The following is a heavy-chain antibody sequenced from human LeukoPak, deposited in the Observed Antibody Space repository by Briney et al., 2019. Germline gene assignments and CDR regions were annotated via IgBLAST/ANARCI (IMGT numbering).Heavy chain of an antibody. Sequence: PGRSLRLSCAASGFTFSSYAMHWVRQAPGKGLEWVAVISYDGSNKYYADSVKGRFTISRDNSKNTLYLQMNSLRAEDTAVYYCASSETGTTGGYYGMYVWGQGTTVTVSS. J-gene: IGHJ6*02. CDR3: ASSETGTTGGYYGMYV. CDR1: GFTFSSYA. V-gene: IGHV3-30-3*01. CDR2: ISYDGSNK. D-gene: IGHD1-7*01.